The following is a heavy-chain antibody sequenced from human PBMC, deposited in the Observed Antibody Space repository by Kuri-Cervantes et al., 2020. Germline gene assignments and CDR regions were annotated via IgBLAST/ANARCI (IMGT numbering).Heavy chain of an antibody. Sequence: ETLSLTCAASGIIFGKSGMSWVRQTPGGGLKWVSTINDYGNNKHYADSVEGRFTISRDNSRSTLTLQMNSLRAEDTAIYFCAKDLTFDLWGQGTLVTVSS. V-gene: IGHV3-23*01. J-gene: IGHJ4*02. CDR2: INDYGNNK. CDR1: GIIFGKSG. CDR3: AKDLTFDL.